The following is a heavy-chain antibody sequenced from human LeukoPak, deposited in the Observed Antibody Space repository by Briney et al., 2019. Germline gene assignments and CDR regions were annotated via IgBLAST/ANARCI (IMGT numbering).Heavy chain of an antibody. CDR3: ARGQNGSGSYYNPGPPDY. CDR2: INHSGST. CDR1: GGSFSGYY. J-gene: IGHJ4*02. Sequence: SETLSLTCAVDGGSFSGYYWSWIRQPPGKGLEWIGEINHSGSTNYNPSLKSRVTISVDTSKNQFSLKLSSVTAADTAVYYCARGQNGSGSYYNPGPPDYWGQGTLVTVSS. V-gene: IGHV4-34*01. D-gene: IGHD3-10*01.